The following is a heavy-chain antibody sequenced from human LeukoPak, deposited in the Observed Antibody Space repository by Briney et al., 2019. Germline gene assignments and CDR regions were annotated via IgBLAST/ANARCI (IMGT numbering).Heavy chain of an antibody. CDR1: GGSFSGYY. D-gene: IGHD6-19*01. J-gene: IGHJ3*02. CDR2: IYYSGST. V-gene: IGHV4-34*01. CDR3: AREGWQWLVHAFDI. Sequence: PSETLSLTCAVYGGSFSGYYWSWIRQPPGKGLEWIGNIYYSGSTYYNPSLKSRVTISVDTSKNQFSLKLSSVTAADTAVYYCAREGWQWLVHAFDIWGQGTMVIVSS.